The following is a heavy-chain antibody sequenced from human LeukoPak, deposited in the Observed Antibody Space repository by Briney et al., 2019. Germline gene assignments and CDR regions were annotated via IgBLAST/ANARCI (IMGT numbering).Heavy chain of an antibody. V-gene: IGHV3-23*01. CDR1: GFTFSSYA. CDR3: ARDGGVVY. J-gene: IGHJ4*02. Sequence: GGSLRLSCAASGFTFSSYAMSWVRQAPGKGLEWVSAISGSGGSTYYADSVKGRFTISRDNAKNSLYLQMNTLRVEDTAVYYCARDGGVVYWGQGTLVTVSS. CDR2: ISGSGGST. D-gene: IGHD4-17*01.